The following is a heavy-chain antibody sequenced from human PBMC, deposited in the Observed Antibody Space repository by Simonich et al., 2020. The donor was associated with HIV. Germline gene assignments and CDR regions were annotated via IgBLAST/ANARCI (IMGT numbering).Heavy chain of an antibody. CDR3: AAVKYYYDSSGFSYDGVDV. CDR1: GYTLTELS. Sequence: QVQLVQSGAEVKKPGASGKVSCKVSGYTLTELSMHWVRQATGKGVEWMGGVNPEDGETIYAQKFQGRVTMTEDSSTDTAHMELSSLTSEDTAVYFCAAVKYYYDSSGFSYDGVDVWGQGTMVTVSS. CDR2: VNPEDGET. D-gene: IGHD3-22*01. V-gene: IGHV1-24*01. J-gene: IGHJ3*01.